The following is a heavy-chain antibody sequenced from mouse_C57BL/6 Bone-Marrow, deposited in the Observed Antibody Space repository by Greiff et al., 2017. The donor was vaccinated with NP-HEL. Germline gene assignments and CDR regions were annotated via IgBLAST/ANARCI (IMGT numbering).Heavy chain of an antibody. D-gene: IGHD1-1*01. CDR3: ARSGDYYGSPYYFDY. V-gene: IGHV5-17*01. CDR1: GFTFSDYG. CDR2: ISSGSSTI. J-gene: IGHJ2*01. Sequence: EVKLVESGGGLVKPGGSLKLSCAASGFTFSDYGMHWVRQAPEKGLEWVAYISSGSSTIYYADTVKGRFTISRDNAKNTLFLQMTSLRSEDTAMYYCARSGDYYGSPYYFDYWGQGTTLTVSS.